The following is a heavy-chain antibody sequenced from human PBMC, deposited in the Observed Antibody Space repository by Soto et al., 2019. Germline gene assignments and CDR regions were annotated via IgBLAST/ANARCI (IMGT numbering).Heavy chain of an antibody. CDR3: KNSARYGMDV. J-gene: IGHJ6*02. Sequence: GGSMRLSYGASGFTCVDYAMHWVRQAPGKGLEWVSGISWNSGTIGYADSVKGRFTISSDNAKNSLYLQMNSLRGEDTALYYCKNSARYGMDVWGQGTTVTVYS. CDR1: GFTCVDYA. V-gene: IGHV3-9*01. CDR2: ISWNSGTI.